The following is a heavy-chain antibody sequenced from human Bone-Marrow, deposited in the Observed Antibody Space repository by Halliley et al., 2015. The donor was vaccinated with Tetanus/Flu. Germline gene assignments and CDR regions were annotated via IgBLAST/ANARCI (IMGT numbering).Heavy chain of an antibody. CDR3: AREEKQRLITFYGLDV. Sequence: SSISPYSNYKNYADSVRGRFPISRDNAESSLHLQLNSLRVEDTAVYYCAREEKQRLITFYGLDVWGRGTTVTVSS. D-gene: IGHD3-16*01. CDR2: ISPYSNYK. V-gene: IGHV3-11*05. J-gene: IGHJ6*02.